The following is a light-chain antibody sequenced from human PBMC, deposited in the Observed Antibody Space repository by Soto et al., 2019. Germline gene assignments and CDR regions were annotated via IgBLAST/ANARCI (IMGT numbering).Light chain of an antibody. CDR1: QSVSSY. J-gene: IGKJ2*01. CDR3: LQRTNWPYT. Sequence: EIVLTQSPATLSLSPGERATLSCRASQSVSSYLAWYQQKPGQAPRLLIYDASNRATGIPARFSGSGSGTDFTLTISSLEPEDFAVXYCLQRTNWPYTFGQGTKLEIK. CDR2: DAS. V-gene: IGKV3-11*01.